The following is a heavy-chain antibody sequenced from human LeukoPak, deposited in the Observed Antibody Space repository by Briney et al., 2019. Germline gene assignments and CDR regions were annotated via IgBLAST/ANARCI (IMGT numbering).Heavy chain of an antibody. CDR1: GGSISSYY. CDR2: IYYSGST. D-gene: IGHD1-26*01. CDR3: ARLERGSTKAFDI. V-gene: IGHV4-59*08. J-gene: IGHJ3*02. Sequence: SETLSLTCKVSGGSISSYYWSWIRQPPGKGLEWIGNIYYSGSTNYNPSLKSRVTISVDTSKNQFSLKLSSVTAADTAVYYCARLERGSTKAFDIWGQGTMVTVSS.